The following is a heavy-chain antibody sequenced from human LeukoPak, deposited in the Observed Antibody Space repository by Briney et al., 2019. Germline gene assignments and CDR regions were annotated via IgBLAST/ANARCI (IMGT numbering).Heavy chain of an antibody. CDR1: GGSISSYY. Sequence: PSETLSLTCTVSGGSISSYYWSWIRQPPGEGLEWIGYIYTSGSTNYNPSLKSRVTISVDTSKNQFSLKLSSVTAADTAVYYCARIPAAIMAGYYYYYMDVWGKGTTVTVSS. D-gene: IGHD2-2*01. V-gene: IGHV4-4*09. CDR2: IYTSGST. J-gene: IGHJ6*03. CDR3: ARIPAAIMAGYYYYYMDV.